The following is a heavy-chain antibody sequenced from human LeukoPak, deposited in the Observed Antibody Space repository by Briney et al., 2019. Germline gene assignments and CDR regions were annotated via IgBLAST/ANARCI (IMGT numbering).Heavy chain of an antibody. D-gene: IGHD6-19*01. CDR3: AREGYSSGWFRL. CDR1: EFIVSSYY. V-gene: IGHV3-53*01. J-gene: IGHJ1*01. CDR2: MLTAGTT. Sequence: GGSLRLSCAASEFIVSSYYMSWVRQAPGKGLEWVSVMLTAGTTYYADSVKGRFTISRDDSENMVYLQMNSLRAEDTAVYFCAREGYSSGWFRLWGQGTPVTVSS.